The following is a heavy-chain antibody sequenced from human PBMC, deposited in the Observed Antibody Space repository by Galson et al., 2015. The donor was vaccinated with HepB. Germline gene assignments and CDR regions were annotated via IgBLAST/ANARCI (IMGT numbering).Heavy chain of an antibody. D-gene: IGHD5-18*01. CDR3: AKDPGYSYGHYYYGMDV. Sequence: SLRLSCAASGFTFSSYAMSWVRQAPGKGLEWVSAISGSGGSTYYADSVKGRFTISRDNSRNTLYLQMNSLRAEDTAVYYCAKDPGYSYGHYYYGMDVWGQGTTVTVSS. V-gene: IGHV3-23*01. CDR2: ISGSGGST. J-gene: IGHJ6*02. CDR1: GFTFSSYA.